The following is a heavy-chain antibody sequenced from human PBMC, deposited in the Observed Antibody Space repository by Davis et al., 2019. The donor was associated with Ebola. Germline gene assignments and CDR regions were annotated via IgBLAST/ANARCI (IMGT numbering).Heavy chain of an antibody. J-gene: IGHJ6*02. CDR2: MNPNSGNT. D-gene: IGHD4-23*01. CDR3: ARNYDGVDYYYGMDV. CDR1: GYTFTSYD. V-gene: IGHV1-8*01. Sequence: AASVKVSCKASGYTFTSYDINWVRQATGQGLEWMGWMNPNSGNTGYAQKFQGRVTMTRNTSASTAYMELSSLRSEDTAVYYCARNYDGVDYYYGMDVWGQGTTVTVSS.